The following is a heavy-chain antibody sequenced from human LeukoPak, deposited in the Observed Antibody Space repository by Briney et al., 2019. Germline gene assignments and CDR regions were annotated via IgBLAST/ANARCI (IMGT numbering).Heavy chain of an antibody. D-gene: IGHD6-13*01. Sequence: SVKVSCKASVGTFSSYAISWVRQAPGQGLEWMGRIIPILGIANYAQKLQGRVTITADKSTSTAYMELSSLRSEDTAVYCCARDGKSLVFDYWGQGTLVTVSS. CDR2: IIPILGIA. J-gene: IGHJ4*02. CDR3: ARDGKSLVFDY. V-gene: IGHV1-69*04. CDR1: VGTFSSYA.